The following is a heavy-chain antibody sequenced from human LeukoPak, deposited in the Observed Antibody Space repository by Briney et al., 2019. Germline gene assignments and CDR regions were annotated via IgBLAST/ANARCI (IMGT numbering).Heavy chain of an antibody. CDR2: IYYSGST. J-gene: IGHJ4*02. CDR1: GGSISSGDYY. CDR3: ARTTTVVIFDY. V-gene: IGHV4-30-4*01. D-gene: IGHD4-23*01. Sequence: PSETLSLTCTVPGGSISSGDYYWSWIRQPPGKGLEWIGYIYYSGSTYYNPSLKSRVTISVDTSKNQFSLKLSSVTAADTAVYYCARTTTVVIFDYWGQGTLVTVSS.